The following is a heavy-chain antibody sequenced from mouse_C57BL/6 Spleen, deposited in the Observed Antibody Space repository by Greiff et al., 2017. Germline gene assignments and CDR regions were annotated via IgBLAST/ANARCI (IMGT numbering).Heavy chain of an antibody. CDR2: IYPGDGDT. V-gene: IGHV1-82*01. D-gene: IGHD2-13*01. Sequence: LQESGPELVKPGASVKISCKASGYAFSSSWMNWVKQRPGTGLGWIGRIYPGDGDTNYNGKFKGKATLTADKSSSTAYMQRSRLTSEDSAVYCGARDGTVTDYYAMDYWGQGTSVTVSS. CDR3: ARDGTVTDYYAMDY. J-gene: IGHJ4*01. CDR1: GYAFSSSW.